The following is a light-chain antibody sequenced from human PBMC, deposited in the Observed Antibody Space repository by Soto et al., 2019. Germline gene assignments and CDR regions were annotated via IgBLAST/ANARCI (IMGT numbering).Light chain of an antibody. CDR2: EVS. CDR1: SRDIGRYNY. J-gene: IGLJ2*01. Sequence: QSALTQPASVSGSPGQSITISCTGTSRDIGRYNYVSWYQQHPDKAPKVMIYEVSSRPSGVSDRFSGSKSGNTASLTISGLQADDEADYYCSSFGSSDTYVIFGGGTKVTVL. CDR3: SSFGSSDTYVI. V-gene: IGLV2-14*01.